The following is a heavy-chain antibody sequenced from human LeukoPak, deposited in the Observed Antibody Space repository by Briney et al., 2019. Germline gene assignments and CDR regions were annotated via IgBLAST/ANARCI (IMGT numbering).Heavy chain of an antibody. Sequence: GGSLRLSGAGSGFTFSRYNMNWVRQAPGKGLERVSSISSSSSYIYYADSVKGRFTISRDNAQNSLFLQMNSLRAEDTAVYYCARDAQWLVPEGYYYYMDVWGKGTTVTVSS. D-gene: IGHD6-19*01. CDR3: ARDAQWLVPEGYYYYMDV. V-gene: IGHV3-21*01. CDR1: GFTFSRYN. CDR2: ISSSSSYI. J-gene: IGHJ6*03.